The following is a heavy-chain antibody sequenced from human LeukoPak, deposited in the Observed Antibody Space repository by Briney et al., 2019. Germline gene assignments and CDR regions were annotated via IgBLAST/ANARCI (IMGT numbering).Heavy chain of an antibody. Sequence: GGSLRLSCVASGFTLRSYVMNWVRQTPGKGLEWVSSISGSGDSTFYADSVKGRFSISRDNSKNTLYLQVNGLRTEDTAVYYCAKDRLLNRRGDCYIFDYWGQGTVVTVSS. J-gene: IGHJ4*02. D-gene: IGHD2-21*02. V-gene: IGHV3-23*01. CDR3: AKDRLLNRRGDCYIFDY. CDR2: ISGSGDST. CDR1: GFTLRSYV.